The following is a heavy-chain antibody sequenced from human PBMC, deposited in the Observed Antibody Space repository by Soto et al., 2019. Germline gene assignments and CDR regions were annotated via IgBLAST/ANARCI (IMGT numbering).Heavy chain of an antibody. CDR1: GFTFSSYA. V-gene: IGHV3-23*01. CDR2: ISGSGGST. Sequence: QAGGSLRLSCAASGFTFSSYAMSWVRQAPGKGLEWVSAISGSGGSTYYADSVKGRFTISRDNSKNTLYLQMNSLRAEDTAVYYCARGYCSSTSCPAPYYYGMDVWGQGTTVTVSS. CDR3: ARGYCSSTSCPAPYYYGMDV. D-gene: IGHD2-2*01. J-gene: IGHJ6*02.